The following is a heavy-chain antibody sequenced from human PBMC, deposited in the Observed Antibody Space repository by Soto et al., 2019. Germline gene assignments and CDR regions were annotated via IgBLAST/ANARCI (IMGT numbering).Heavy chain of an antibody. J-gene: IGHJ3*02. CDR2: MSHSGGT. CDR3: ARVERGTATTVVDAFDI. D-gene: IGHD1-1*01. V-gene: IGHV4-34*01. Sequence: QVQLQQWGAGLLKPSETLSLTCAVFGGSVNSGNYYWSWIRQPPGKGLEWIGEMSHSGGTHFNPSRKSRVTISVDTSKNQFSLKMSSVIAADTALYYCARVERGTATTVVDAFDIWGPGTMVTVSS. CDR1: GGSVNSGNYY.